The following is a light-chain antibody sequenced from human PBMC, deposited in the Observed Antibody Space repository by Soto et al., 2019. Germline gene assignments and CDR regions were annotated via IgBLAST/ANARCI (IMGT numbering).Light chain of an antibody. V-gene: IGKV3-11*01. J-gene: IGKJ5*01. Sequence: EIVCTLSPGTLSLSPGEGATLSCRASQSVSSSYLAWYQQKPGQAPRLLIYGASTRATGIPARFSGSGSGTEFTLTISSLEPEDFAVYYCQQRSNWPLTFGQGTRLEIK. CDR1: QSVSSSY. CDR2: GAS. CDR3: QQRSNWPLT.